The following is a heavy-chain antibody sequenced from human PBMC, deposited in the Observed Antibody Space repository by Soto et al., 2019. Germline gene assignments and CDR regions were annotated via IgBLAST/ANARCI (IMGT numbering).Heavy chain of an antibody. V-gene: IGHV1-8*01. J-gene: IGHJ5*02. CDR1: GYTFTSYD. D-gene: IGHD3-16*01. Sequence: QVQLVQSGAEVKKPGASVKVSCKASGYTFTSYDINWVRLATGQGLEWMGWMNPNSGNTAYAQKFQGRVTMTRNTSTSTAYMEVSRLRSEDTAVYFCARLKQDYAVAWGQGTLVTVSS. CDR2: MNPNSGNT. CDR3: ARLKQDYAVA.